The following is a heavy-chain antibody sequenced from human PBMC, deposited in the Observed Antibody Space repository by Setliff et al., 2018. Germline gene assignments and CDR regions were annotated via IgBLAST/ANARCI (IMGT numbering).Heavy chain of an antibody. J-gene: IGHJ6*04. CDR1: GGSIISSTYN. V-gene: IGHV4-39*01. Sequence: SETLSLTCSVSGGSIISSTYNWGWIRQPPGKGLEWIGSIYYSGTTYYNPSLESRITMSVDTSNNRFSLKLTSVTAADTAVYYCARHERISLMADDYWGKGTTVTSPQ. D-gene: IGHD3-22*01. CDR2: IYYSGTT. CDR3: ARHERISLMADDY.